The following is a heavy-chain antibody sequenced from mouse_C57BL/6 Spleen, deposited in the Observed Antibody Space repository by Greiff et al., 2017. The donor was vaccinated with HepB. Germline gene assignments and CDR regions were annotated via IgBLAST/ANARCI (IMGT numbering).Heavy chain of an antibody. V-gene: IGHV5-17*01. CDR3: ARKDFITTVVDY. D-gene: IGHD1-1*01. J-gene: IGHJ2*01. Sequence: EVKVVESGGGLVKPGGSLKLSCAASGFTFSDYGMHWVRQAPEKGLEWVAYISSGSSTIYYADTVKGGFTISRDNAKNTLFLQMTSLRSEDTAMYYCARKDFITTVVDYWGQGTTLTVSS. CDR1: GFTFSDYG. CDR2: ISSGSSTI.